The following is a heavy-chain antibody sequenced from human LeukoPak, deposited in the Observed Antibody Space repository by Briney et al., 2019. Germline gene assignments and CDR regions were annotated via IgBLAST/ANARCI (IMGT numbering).Heavy chain of an antibody. CDR1: GYTFTSYY. J-gene: IGHJ5*02. CDR2: INPSGGST. CDR3: ARVVAAAGNNWFDP. V-gene: IGHV1-46*01. D-gene: IGHD6-13*01. Sequence: GASVKVSCKASGYTFTSYYIHWVRQAPGQGLEWMGLINPSGGSTNYAQKFQGRVTMTRDMSTSTVYMELSSLRSEDTAVYYCARVVAAAGNNWFDPWGQGTLVTVSS.